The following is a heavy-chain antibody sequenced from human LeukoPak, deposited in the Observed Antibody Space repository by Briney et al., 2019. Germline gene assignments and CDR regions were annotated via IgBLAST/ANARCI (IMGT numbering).Heavy chain of an antibody. CDR1: GDTFTGHY. V-gene: IGHV1-2*02. D-gene: IGHD6-6*01. J-gene: IGHJ4*02. Sequence: ASVKVSCKASGDTFTGHYMHWVRQAPGQGLEWMGWIDPNGGGTKYAQKFRGRVTMTRDTSISTAYMELSRLTSDDTAVYYCARETRYRSSSSYFDHWGQGTLVTVSS. CDR2: IDPNGGGT. CDR3: ARETRYRSSSSYFDH.